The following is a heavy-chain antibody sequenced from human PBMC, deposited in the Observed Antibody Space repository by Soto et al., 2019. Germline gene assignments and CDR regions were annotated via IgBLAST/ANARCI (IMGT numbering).Heavy chain of an antibody. CDR1: GLTFSYFA. Sequence: EVQLLESGGGLVQPGGSLRLFCAVSGLTFSYFAMSWVRQAPGKGLEWVSAISGSGGITYYADSVKGRFTISRDNSKNTLFLQMNSLRAEDTAVYYCALLGRSGSGRPYYYGMDVWGQGTTVTVSS. D-gene: IGHD3-10*01. CDR2: ISGSGGIT. CDR3: ALLGRSGSGRPYYYGMDV. V-gene: IGHV3-23*01. J-gene: IGHJ6*02.